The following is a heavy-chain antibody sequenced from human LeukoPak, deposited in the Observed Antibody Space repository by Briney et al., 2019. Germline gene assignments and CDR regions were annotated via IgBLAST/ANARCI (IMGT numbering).Heavy chain of an antibody. J-gene: IGHJ4*02. V-gene: IGHV4-34*01. CDR1: GGSFSGYY. Sequence: PSETLSLTCAVYGGSFSGYYWSWIRQPPGKGLEWIGEINHSGSTNYNPSLKSRVTISVDTSKNQFSLKLSSVTAADTAVYYCVRRRELLGYVDYWGQGTLVTVSS. CDR3: VRRRELLGYVDY. D-gene: IGHD1-26*01. CDR2: INHSGST.